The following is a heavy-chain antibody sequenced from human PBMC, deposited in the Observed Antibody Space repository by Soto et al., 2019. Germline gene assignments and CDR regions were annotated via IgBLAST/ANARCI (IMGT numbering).Heavy chain of an antibody. CDR3: ARDKGRYDFGMDV. Sequence: SETLSLTCTVTGGAISSYYWSLIRQAPGKGLEWIGYIFYSGSTKYNPSLKGRVTISVGTSRTRFSLNLSSVTAAETAVYYCARDKGRYDFGMDVWGQGTPVTVSS. D-gene: IGHD3-9*01. CDR2: IFYSGST. J-gene: IGHJ6*02. CDR1: GGAISSYY. V-gene: IGHV4-59*01.